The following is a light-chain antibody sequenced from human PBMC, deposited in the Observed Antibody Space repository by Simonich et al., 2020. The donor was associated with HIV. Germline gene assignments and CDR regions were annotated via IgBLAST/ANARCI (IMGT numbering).Light chain of an antibody. CDR3: QQYYITPHT. CDR2: WAS. CDR1: HSVLYSSNNKDY. J-gene: IGKJ1*01. V-gene: IGKV4-1*01. Sequence: DVVMTQSPDSLAVSLGERATLNCKSSHSVLYSSNNKDYLAWYQQKPGQPPNLLICWASARESGVPDRFNGSGSETDFTLTISGLQAEDVAVYYCQQYYITPHTFGQGTKVEIK.